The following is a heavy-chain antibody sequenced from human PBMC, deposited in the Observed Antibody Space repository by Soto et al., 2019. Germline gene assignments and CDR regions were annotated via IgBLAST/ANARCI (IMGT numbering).Heavy chain of an antibody. CDR3: ARASASSKLRGVVIN. Sequence: QVQLQQSGPGLVKPSGTLSLTCALSGASIITDNWWSWVRQPPGQELEWIGEIYHSGNTNFNPSDKSRVTISVDTSKNQSSLTVSSVTAADTAIYYCARASASSKLRGVVINWGQGTLVTVSS. D-gene: IGHD3-10*01. CDR1: GASIITDNW. V-gene: IGHV4-4*02. CDR2: IYHSGNT. J-gene: IGHJ4*02.